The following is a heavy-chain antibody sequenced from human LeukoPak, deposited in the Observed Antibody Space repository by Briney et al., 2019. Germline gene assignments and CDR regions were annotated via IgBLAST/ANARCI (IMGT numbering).Heavy chain of an antibody. V-gene: IGHV1-18*01. Sequence: ASVKVSCKASGYTFTNYGISWVRQAPGQGLEWMGWISAYNGNTNYAQKLQGRVTMTTDTSTSTAYMELGSLRSDDTAVYYCARGGGYCSTTSCYTGIIRGWFDPWGQGTLVTVSS. CDR3: ARGGGYCSTTSCYTGIIRGWFDP. CDR1: GYTFTNYG. CDR2: ISAYNGNT. D-gene: IGHD2-2*02. J-gene: IGHJ5*02.